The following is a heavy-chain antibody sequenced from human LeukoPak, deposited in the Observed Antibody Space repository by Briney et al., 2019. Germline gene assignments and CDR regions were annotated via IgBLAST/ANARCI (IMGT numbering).Heavy chain of an antibody. J-gene: IGHJ5*02. D-gene: IGHD3-10*01. CDR3: ARVNKVRGVIGSFWFDP. V-gene: IGHV4-39*07. Sequence: PSETLSLTCTVSGGSINSSSYYWGWIRQPPGKGLEWIGSIYYSGSTYYNPSLKSRVTISVDTSKNQFSLKLSSVTAADTAVYYCARVNKVRGVIGSFWFDPWGQGTLVTVSS. CDR1: GGSINSSSYY. CDR2: IYYSGST.